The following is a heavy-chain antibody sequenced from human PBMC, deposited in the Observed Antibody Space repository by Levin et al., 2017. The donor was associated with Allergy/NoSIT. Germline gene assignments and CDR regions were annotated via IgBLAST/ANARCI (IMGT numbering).Heavy chain of an antibody. CDR2: IKQDGSDT. D-gene: IGHD6-13*01. CDR1: GFSISVDW. V-gene: IGHV3-7*04. CDR3: AREVWGAAAGTDY. Sequence: GGSLRLSCVASGFSISVDWMGWVRQAPGKGLEWVADIKQDGSDTYYVDSVKGRFTISRDNAKNSLYLQMNSLRDEDTAVYYCAREVWGAAAGTDYWGQGTLVTVSS. J-gene: IGHJ4*02.